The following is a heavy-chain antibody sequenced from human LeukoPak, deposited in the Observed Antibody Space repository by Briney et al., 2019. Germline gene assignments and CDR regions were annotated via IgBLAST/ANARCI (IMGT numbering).Heavy chain of an antibody. CDR3: AKGVIAAAGTEVDY. Sequence: PGGSLRLSCAASGFTFSSYAMSWVRQAPGKGLEWVSAISGSGGSTYYADSVKGRFTVSRDNSKNTLYLQMNSLRAEDTAVYYCAKGVIAAAGTEVDYWGQGTLVTVSS. CDR1: GFTFSSYA. D-gene: IGHD6-13*01. V-gene: IGHV3-23*01. CDR2: ISGSGGST. J-gene: IGHJ4*02.